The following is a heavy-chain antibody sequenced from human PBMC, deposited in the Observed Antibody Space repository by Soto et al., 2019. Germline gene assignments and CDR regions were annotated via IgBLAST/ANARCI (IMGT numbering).Heavy chain of an antibody. J-gene: IGHJ4*02. V-gene: IGHV1-18*04. Sequence: ASVKVSCNASGYTFTTYGFNWVRQAPGQGLEWMGWISPYNGDTNYAQNFQGRVTLTTDTSTSTAYMELRSLTSDDTAVYYCARNIVGAIDYWGQGTLVTVSS. D-gene: IGHD1-26*01. CDR1: GYTFTTYG. CDR3: ARNIVGAIDY. CDR2: ISPYNGDT.